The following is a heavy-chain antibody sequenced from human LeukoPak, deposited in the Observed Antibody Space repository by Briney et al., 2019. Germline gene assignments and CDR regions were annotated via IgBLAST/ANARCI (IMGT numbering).Heavy chain of an antibody. V-gene: IGHV3-21*04. Sequence: GGSLRLSCAASGFTFSSYAMSWVRQAPGKGLEWVSSISSSSSYIYYADSVKGRYTISRDNAKNSLYLQMNSLRAEDTALYYCAKDIEYSSSSGDGFDYWGQGTLVTVSS. D-gene: IGHD6-6*01. CDR2: ISSSSSYI. CDR1: GFTFSSYA. J-gene: IGHJ4*02. CDR3: AKDIEYSSSSGDGFDY.